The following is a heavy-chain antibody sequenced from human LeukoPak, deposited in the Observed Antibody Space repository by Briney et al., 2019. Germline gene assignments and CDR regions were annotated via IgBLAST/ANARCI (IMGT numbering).Heavy chain of an antibody. D-gene: IGHD6-13*01. CDR3: ARGTYSNAGNWFDP. J-gene: IGHJ5*02. CDR1: GGSISSYY. V-gene: IGHV4-59*01. Sequence: SETLSLTCTVSGGSISSYYWSWIRQPPGKGLEWIGYIYTSGSTNYNPSLKSRVTISVDTSKNQFSLKLSSVTAADTAVYYCARGTYSNAGNWFDPWGQGTLVTVSS. CDR2: IYTSGST.